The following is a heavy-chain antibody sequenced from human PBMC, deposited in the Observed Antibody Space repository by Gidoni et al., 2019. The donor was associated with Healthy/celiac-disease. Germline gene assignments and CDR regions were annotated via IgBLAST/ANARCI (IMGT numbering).Heavy chain of an antibody. CDR1: GFTFGDYA. Sequence: EVQLVESGGGLVQPGRSLRLSCTASGFTFGDYAMSWVRQAPGKGLEWVGFIRSKAYGGTTEYAASVKGRFTISRDDSKSIAYLQMNSLKTEDTAVYYCTRRGPYDSSGTRWGQGTLVTVSS. J-gene: IGHJ4*02. V-gene: IGHV3-49*04. CDR3: TRRGPYDSSGTR. D-gene: IGHD3-22*01. CDR2: IRSKAYGGTT.